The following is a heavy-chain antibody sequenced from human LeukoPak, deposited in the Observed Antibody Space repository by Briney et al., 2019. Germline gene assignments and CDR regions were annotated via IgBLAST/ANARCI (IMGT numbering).Heavy chain of an antibody. D-gene: IGHD4-17*01. CDR2: IYTSGST. CDR1: GRSISSGSYY. Sequence: PSQTLSLTCTVSGRSISSGSYYWGWLRQPAGKGLEWIGRIYTSGSTNYNPSLKSRVTISVDSSKNQFSLKLSSVTAADTAVYYCARGYGDYGFDYWGQGTLVTVSS. V-gene: IGHV4-61*02. J-gene: IGHJ4*02. CDR3: ARGYGDYGFDY.